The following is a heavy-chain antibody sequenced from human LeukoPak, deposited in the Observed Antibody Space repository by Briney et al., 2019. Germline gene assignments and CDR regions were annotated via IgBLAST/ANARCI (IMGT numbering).Heavy chain of an antibody. CDR3: ASAYGSGSPFDY. CDR2: INHSGST. V-gene: IGHV4-34*01. Sequence: PSETLSLTCAVYGGSFSGYYWSWIRQPPGEGLEWIGEINHSGSTNYNPSLKSRVTISVDTSKNQFSLKLSSVAAAETAVYYCASAYGSGSPFDYWGQGTLVTVSS. D-gene: IGHD3-10*01. J-gene: IGHJ4*02. CDR1: GGSFSGYY.